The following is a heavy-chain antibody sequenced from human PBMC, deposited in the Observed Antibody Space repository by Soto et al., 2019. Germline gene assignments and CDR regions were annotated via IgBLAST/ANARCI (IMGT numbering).Heavy chain of an antibody. Sequence: SETLSLTCTVSGGSISSYYWSWIRQPPGKGLEWIGYIYYSGSTNYNPSLKSRVTISVDTSKNQFSLKLSSVTAADTAVYYCARLTMVRGVTHDASDIWGQGTMVTVSS. D-gene: IGHD3-10*01. CDR2: IYYSGST. J-gene: IGHJ3*02. V-gene: IGHV4-59*08. CDR3: ARLTMVRGVTHDASDI. CDR1: GGSISSYY.